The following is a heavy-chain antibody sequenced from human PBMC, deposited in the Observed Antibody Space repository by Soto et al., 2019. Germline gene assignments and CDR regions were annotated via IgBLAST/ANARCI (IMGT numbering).Heavy chain of an antibody. CDR2: IHNDGSRT. V-gene: IGHV3-74*03. CDR3: ARGDRGAFDL. Sequence: EVQLVESGGGLVQPGESLRLSCAASGFIFSYYWMHWVRQTPGKGLLWVSHIHNDGSRTTYADSVKGRFTISRDNARNTVYLQMNSLRDDDTAVYYCARGDRGAFDLWGQGTAVTVSS. CDR1: GFIFSYYW. J-gene: IGHJ3*01. D-gene: IGHD1-26*01.